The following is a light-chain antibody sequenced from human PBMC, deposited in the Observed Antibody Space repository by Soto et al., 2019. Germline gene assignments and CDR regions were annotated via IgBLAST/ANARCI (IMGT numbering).Light chain of an antibody. CDR3: QQYGSSPPTWT. CDR2: GAS. Sequence: EIVLTQSPGILSLSPGERATLSCRASQSVSSSYLAWYQQKPGQAPRLLIYGASSRATDIPDRFSGSGSGTDFTLTISRLEPEDFAVYYCQQYGSSPPTWTFGQGTKVDIK. J-gene: IGKJ1*01. V-gene: IGKV3-20*01. CDR1: QSVSSSY.